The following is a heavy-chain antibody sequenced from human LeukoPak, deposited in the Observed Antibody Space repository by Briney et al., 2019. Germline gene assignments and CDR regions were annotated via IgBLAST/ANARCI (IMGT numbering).Heavy chain of an antibody. CDR3: ARGGFPGIATD. V-gene: IGHV1-69*13. Sequence: ASVKGSCKASGGTFSSYAISWVRQAPGQGLEWMGGIIPIFGTANYAQKFQGRVTITADESTSTAYMELSSLRSEDTAVYYCARGGFPGIATDWGQGTLVTVSS. CDR1: GGTFSSYA. D-gene: IGHD6-13*01. CDR2: IIPIFGTA. J-gene: IGHJ4*02.